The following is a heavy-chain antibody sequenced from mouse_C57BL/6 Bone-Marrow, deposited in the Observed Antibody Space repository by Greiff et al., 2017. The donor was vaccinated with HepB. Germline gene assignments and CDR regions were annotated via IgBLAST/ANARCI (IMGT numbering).Heavy chain of an antibody. CDR2: IDPNSGGT. CDR1: GYTFTSYW. J-gene: IGHJ1*03. V-gene: IGHV1-72*01. CDR3: ARSENYYGRSRYFDV. Sequence: QVQLQQPGAELVKPGASVKLSCKASGYTFTSYWMHWVKQRPGRGLEWIGRIDPNSGGTKYNEKFKSKATLTVDKPSSTAYMPLSSLTSEDSAVYYCARSENYYGRSRYFDVGGTGTTVTVSS. D-gene: IGHD1-1*01.